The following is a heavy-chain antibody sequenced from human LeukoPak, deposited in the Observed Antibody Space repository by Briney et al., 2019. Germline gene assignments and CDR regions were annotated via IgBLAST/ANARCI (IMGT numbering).Heavy chain of an antibody. Sequence: GGSLRLSCAASGFTFSSYSMNWVRQAPGKGLEWVSSINSDSSLMFYAESVEGRFTISRDNARNSLYLQMNSLRAEDTAVYYCVRDLFDDYSLDYWGQGTLVTVSS. CDR1: GFTFSSYS. D-gene: IGHD3-16*01. CDR2: INSDSSLM. V-gene: IGHV3-21*01. CDR3: VRDLFDDYSLDY. J-gene: IGHJ4*02.